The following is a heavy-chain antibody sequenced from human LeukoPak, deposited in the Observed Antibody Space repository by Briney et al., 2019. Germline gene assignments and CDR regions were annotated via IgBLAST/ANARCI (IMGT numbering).Heavy chain of an antibody. CDR3: AKDFWSGYSFDY. J-gene: IGHJ4*02. CDR1: GFPFEVFA. V-gene: IGHV3-23*01. Sequence: PGGPLRLSCAASGFPFEVFAMHWVRQAPGKGLEWVSAISGSGGSTYYADSVKGRFTISRDNSKNTLYLQMNSLRAEDTAVYYCAKDFWSGYSFDYWGQGTLVTVSS. D-gene: IGHD3-3*01. CDR2: ISGSGGST.